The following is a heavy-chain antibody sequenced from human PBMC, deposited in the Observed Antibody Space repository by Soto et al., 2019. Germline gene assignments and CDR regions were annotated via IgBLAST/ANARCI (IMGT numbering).Heavy chain of an antibody. CDR2: IYHSGNT. CDR3: ASTGSNCGGDCPPGWFDP. Sequence: SETLSLTGAVSGGSISSGGYSWSWIRQPPGKGLEWIGYIYHSGNTYYNPSLKSRVTISVDRSKNQFSLKLSSVTAADTAVYYCASTGSNCGGDCPPGWFDPWGQGTLVTVSS. J-gene: IGHJ5*02. V-gene: IGHV4-30-2*01. CDR1: GGSISSGGYS. D-gene: IGHD2-21*02.